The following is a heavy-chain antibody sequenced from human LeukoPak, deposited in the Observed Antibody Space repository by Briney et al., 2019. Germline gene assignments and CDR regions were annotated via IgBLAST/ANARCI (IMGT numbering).Heavy chain of an antibody. D-gene: IGHD5-12*01. CDR3: PRGYSGYDVFDY. Sequence: GGSLRLSCAASGFTFSSYDMHWVRQATGKGLEWVSAIGTAGDTYYPGSVKGRFTISRQNAKNSLYLQMNSLRAGDTAVYYCPRGYSGYDVFDYWGQGTLVTVSS. J-gene: IGHJ4*02. CDR1: GFTFSSYD. V-gene: IGHV3-13*01. CDR2: IGTAGDT.